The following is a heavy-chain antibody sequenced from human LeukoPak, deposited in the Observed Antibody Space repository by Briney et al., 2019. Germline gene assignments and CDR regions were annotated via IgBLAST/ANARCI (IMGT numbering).Heavy chain of an antibody. Sequence: PGGSLRLSCAASGFTFSNAWMSWVRQAPGKGLEWVGRIKSKTDGGTTDYAAPVKGRFTISRDDSKNTLYLQMNSLKTEDTAVYYCTTDSLMTTVTTVYWGQGTLVTVSS. CDR1: GFTFSNAW. V-gene: IGHV3-15*01. D-gene: IGHD4-17*01. CDR2: IKSKTDGGTT. CDR3: TTDSLMTTVTTVY. J-gene: IGHJ4*02.